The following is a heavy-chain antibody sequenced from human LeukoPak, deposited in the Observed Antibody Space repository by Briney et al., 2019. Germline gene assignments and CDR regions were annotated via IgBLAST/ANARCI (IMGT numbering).Heavy chain of an antibody. J-gene: IGHJ6*02. CDR3: ARWASQRITIFGVVIAPYYYYGMDV. D-gene: IGHD3-3*01. Sequence: EASVKVSCKASGGTFSSYAISWVRQAPGQGLEWMGGIIPIFGTANYAQKFQGRVTITAGESTSTAYMELSSLRSEDTAVYYCARWASQRITIFGVVIAPYYYYGMDVWGQGTTVTVSS. CDR2: IIPIFGTA. V-gene: IGHV1-69*13. CDR1: GGTFSSYA.